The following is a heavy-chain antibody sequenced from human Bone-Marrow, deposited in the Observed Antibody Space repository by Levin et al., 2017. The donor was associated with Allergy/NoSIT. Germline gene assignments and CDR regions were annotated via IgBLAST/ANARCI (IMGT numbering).Heavy chain of an antibody. CDR3: AKDAVVVPAAEMGFDY. J-gene: IGHJ4*02. CDR1: GFTFSSYA. CDR2: ISGSGGST. V-gene: IGHV3-23*01. Sequence: PGESLKISCAASGFTFSSYAMSWVRQAPGKGLEWVSAISGSGGSTYYADSVKGRFTISRDNSKNTLYLQMNSLRAEDTAVYYCAKDAVVVPAAEMGFDYWGQGTLVTVSS. D-gene: IGHD2-2*01.